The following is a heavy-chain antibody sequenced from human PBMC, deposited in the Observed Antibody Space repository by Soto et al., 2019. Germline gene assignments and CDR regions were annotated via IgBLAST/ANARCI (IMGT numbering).Heavy chain of an antibody. Sequence: EVPLVQSGAEVKKPGAIVKVSCKLSGHTFTDDSIHWVRQAPGKGLEWMGLVDPEDEETMYAEKFQARVRIAADESTNTVYLDLSSLTSEDTAVYYCVRDRRIYYSDPHDEFVASDYEVWGQGTMVSVSS. J-gene: IGHJ3*01. CDR2: VDPEDEET. CDR3: VRDRRIYYSDPHDEFVASDYEV. CDR1: GHTFTDDS. V-gene: IGHV1-69-2*01. D-gene: IGHD3-22*01.